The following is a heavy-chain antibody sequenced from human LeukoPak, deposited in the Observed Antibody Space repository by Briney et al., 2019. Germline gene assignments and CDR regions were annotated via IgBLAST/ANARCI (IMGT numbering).Heavy chain of an antibody. CDR2: IFYSGST. D-gene: IGHD2-2*01. Sequence: SETLSLTCTVSGGSINNYYWSWIRQTPGKGLEWIGYIFYSGSTYYNPSLKSRVTISVDTSKNQFSLKLTSVTAADTAVYYCARGVVPAANYNWFDPWGQGTLVTVSS. V-gene: IGHV4-59*01. CDR1: GGSINNYY. J-gene: IGHJ5*02. CDR3: ARGVVPAANYNWFDP.